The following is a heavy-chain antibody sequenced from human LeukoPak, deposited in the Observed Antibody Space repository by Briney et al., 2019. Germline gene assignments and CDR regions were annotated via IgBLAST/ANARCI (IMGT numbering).Heavy chain of an antibody. CDR3: AREGLVYTDRGAFDI. J-gene: IGHJ3*02. Sequence: PGGSLRLSCAASGFTFSSYAMHWVRQAPGKGLEYVSAISSNGGSTYYANSVKGRFTISRDNSKNTLYLQMGSLRAEDMAVYCCAREGLVYTDRGAFDIWGHGTMVTVSS. CDR1: GFTFSSYA. D-gene: IGHD3-16*01. V-gene: IGHV3-64*01. CDR2: ISSNGGST.